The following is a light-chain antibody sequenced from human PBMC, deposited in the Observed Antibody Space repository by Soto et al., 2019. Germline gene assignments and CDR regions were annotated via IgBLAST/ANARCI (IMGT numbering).Light chain of an antibody. CDR2: EVS. V-gene: IGLV2-14*01. CDR1: SSDIGDYKY. Sequence: QSALTQPASVSGSPGQSITISCTGTSSDIGDYKYISWYQHHPGRAPKLILYEVSDRPSGVSNRFSGSKSDNTASLTITGLQAEDEASYYCSSYTITHIPVIFGGGTKLTVL. J-gene: IGLJ2*01. CDR3: SSYTITHIPVI.